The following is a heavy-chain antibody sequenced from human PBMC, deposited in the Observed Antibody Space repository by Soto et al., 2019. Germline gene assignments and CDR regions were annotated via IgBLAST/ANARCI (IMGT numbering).Heavy chain of an antibody. CDR1: GFTFSGYK. V-gene: IGHV3-21*01. CDR2: ISSGSDYI. Sequence: EVQLVESGGGLVKPGGSLRLSCAASGFTFSGYKMNWVRQAPGKGLEWVSSISSGSDYIYYADSVKGRFTISRDNAKNSVYLQMDSLRAEDTAVYYCARELAHCGGDCYSVDAFNIWGQGTMVTVSS. J-gene: IGHJ3*02. CDR3: ARELAHCGGDCYSVDAFNI. D-gene: IGHD2-21*02.